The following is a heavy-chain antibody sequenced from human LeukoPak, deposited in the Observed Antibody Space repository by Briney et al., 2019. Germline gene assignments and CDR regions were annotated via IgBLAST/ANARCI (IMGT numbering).Heavy chain of an antibody. D-gene: IGHD3-22*01. CDR1: SFTFSDHY. J-gene: IGHJ3*02. CDR3: ARVGDYYDTRGFSSDAFYI. Sequence: GGSLRLSCTASSFTFSDHYMDWVRQAPGKGLEWVARIRTRAKGYTTQYAPSVRHRFSISRDDSTNSVYLQMNSLKTADTAVYFCARVGDYYDTRGFSSDAFYIWGLGTMVTVAS. CDR2: IRTRAKGYTT. V-gene: IGHV3-72*01.